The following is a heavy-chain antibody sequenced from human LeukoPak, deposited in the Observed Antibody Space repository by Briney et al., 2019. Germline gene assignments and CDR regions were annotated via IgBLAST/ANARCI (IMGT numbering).Heavy chain of an antibody. CDR2: TNSNSGGT. Sequence: GASVKVSCKASGYTFTGYYMHWVGQAPGQGVEWMGWTNSNSGGTNYAQKSQGRVTMTRDTSISTAYMELSRLRSDDTAVCYCARTPSDYDSSGYYDYWGQGTLVTVSS. CDR1: GYTFTGYY. V-gene: IGHV1-2*02. D-gene: IGHD3-22*01. CDR3: ARTPSDYDSSGYYDY. J-gene: IGHJ4*02.